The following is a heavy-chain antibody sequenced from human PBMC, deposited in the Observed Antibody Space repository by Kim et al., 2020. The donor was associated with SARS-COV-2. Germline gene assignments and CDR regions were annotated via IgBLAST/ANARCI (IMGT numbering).Heavy chain of an antibody. Sequence: YAHKFQGRVTMTRNTSISTAYMGLSSLRSEDTAVYYCARRSSSSWDLVDYWGQGTLVTVSS. CDR3: ARRSSSSWDLVDY. V-gene: IGHV1-8*01. D-gene: IGHD6-13*01. J-gene: IGHJ4*02.